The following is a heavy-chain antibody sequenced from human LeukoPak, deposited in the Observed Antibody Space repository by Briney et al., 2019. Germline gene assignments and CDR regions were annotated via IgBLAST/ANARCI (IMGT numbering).Heavy chain of an antibody. V-gene: IGHV1-46*01. CDR3: ASLSYSSSWYDYYGMDV. Sequence: ASVKVSCKASGYTLTSYYMHWVRHAPGEGLEWMGVINPSVGSTSYAQQFQGRVTMTRDTSTSIVYMELSSLRSEDTAVYYCASLSYSSSWYDYYGMDVWGQGTTVTVSS. D-gene: IGHD6-13*01. CDR2: INPSVGST. J-gene: IGHJ6*02. CDR1: GYTLTSYY.